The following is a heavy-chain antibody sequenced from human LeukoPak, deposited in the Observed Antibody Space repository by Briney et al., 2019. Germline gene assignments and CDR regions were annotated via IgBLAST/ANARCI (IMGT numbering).Heavy chain of an antibody. V-gene: IGHV1-2*06. D-gene: IGHD6-13*01. CDR1: GYIFTGYY. J-gene: IGHJ4*02. Sequence: ASVKVSCKASGYIFTGYYIHWVRQAPGQGLEWVGRLNPNNGGTNYAQKFQGRVTMTRDASTTTAYMELTRLRSDDTAVYYCARESSSSWYWGDYWGQGTLVTVSS. CDR3: ARESSSSWYWGDY. CDR2: LNPNNGGT.